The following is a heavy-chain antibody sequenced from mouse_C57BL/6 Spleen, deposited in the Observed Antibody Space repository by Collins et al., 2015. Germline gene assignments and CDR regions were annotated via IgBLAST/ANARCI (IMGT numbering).Heavy chain of an antibody. Sequence: DVQLQESGPGLVKPSQSLSLTCTVTGYSITSDHAWNWIRQFPGNKLEWMGYISYSGSTSYNPPLKSRISITRDTSQNQFFLQLNSVTTEDTATYYCARSPIYFGSPWFAYWGQGTLVTVSA. V-gene: IGHV3-2*02. J-gene: IGHJ3*01. CDR3: ARSPIYFGSPWFAY. CDR2: ISYSGST. CDR1: GYSITSDHA. D-gene: IGHD2-1*01.